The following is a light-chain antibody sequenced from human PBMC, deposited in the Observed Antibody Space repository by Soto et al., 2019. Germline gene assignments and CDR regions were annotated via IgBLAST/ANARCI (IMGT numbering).Light chain of an antibody. CDR1: SSDIGNYDF. V-gene: IGLV2-14*01. CDR2: EVS. Sequence: QSALTQPASVSWSPGQSITISCTGTSSDIGNYDFVSWYQQVPGTAPKAMIYEVSSRPSGVSNRFSGSKSGNTASLTISGLQAEDEAYYYCSSYTTSTSFILFGGGTKLTVL. CDR3: SSYTTSTSFIL. J-gene: IGLJ2*01.